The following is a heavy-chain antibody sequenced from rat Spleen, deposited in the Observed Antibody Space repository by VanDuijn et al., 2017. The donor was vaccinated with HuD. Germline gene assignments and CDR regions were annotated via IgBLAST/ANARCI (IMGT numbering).Heavy chain of an antibody. V-gene: IGHV5-25*01. J-gene: IGHJ3*01. CDR2: ISTSGDNT. Sequence: EVQLVESGGGLVQPGRSLKLSCAASGFTFSNYDMAWVRQAPTQGLEWVASISTSGDNTYYRGSVKGRFTVSRDNAESTLYLQMDTLRSEDTATYYCARHGGLYNWFAFWGQGTLVTVSS. D-gene: IGHD4-1*01. CDR3: ARHGGLYNWFAF. CDR1: GFTFSNYD.